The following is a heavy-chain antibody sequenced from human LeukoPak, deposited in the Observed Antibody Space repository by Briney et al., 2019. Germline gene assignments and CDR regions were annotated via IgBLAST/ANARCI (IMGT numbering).Heavy chain of an antibody. J-gene: IGHJ2*01. CDR3: AKTLRESSGREYFDL. CDR1: AFPFSSYA. CDR2: VSGSGGST. V-gene: IGHV3-23*01. D-gene: IGHD6-19*01. Sequence: GGSLRLSCAASAFPFSSYAMSWVRQAPGKGLEWGSGVSGSGGSTYYADSVKGRFTISRDNSKNTLYLQLNSLRVEDTAEYYCAKTLRESSGREYFDLWGRGTLVTVSS.